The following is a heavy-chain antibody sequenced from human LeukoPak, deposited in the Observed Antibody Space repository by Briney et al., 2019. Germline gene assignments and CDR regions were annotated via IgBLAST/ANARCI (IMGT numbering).Heavy chain of an antibody. V-gene: IGHV4-59*08. D-gene: IGHD4-17*01. J-gene: IGHJ4*02. CDR3: ARFPYGAYGLDY. CDR2: IYYSGSS. Sequence: SETLSLTCTVSGGSISSYYWSWIRQAPGKGLEWIGNIYYSGSSNYNPSLRGRVTISLDTSKNQFSLKLSSVTAADTAVYYCARFPYGAYGLDYWGQGTLVTVSS. CDR1: GGSISSYY.